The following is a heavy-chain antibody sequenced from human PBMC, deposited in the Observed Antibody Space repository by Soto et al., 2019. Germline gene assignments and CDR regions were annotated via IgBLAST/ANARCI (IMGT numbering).Heavy chain of an antibody. Sequence: PGGSLRLSCAASGFTFESYALSWVRQAPGKGLEWVSYISSSGGTTHYADSVKGRFTISRDNAKNSLYLQMNSLRAEDTAVFYCAKPWAPGGIVGAPAGYFDFWGQGILVTVPQ. J-gene: IGHJ4*02. CDR3: AKPWAPGGIVGAPAGYFDF. V-gene: IGHV3-48*04. D-gene: IGHD1-26*01. CDR1: GFTFESYA. CDR2: ISSSGGTT.